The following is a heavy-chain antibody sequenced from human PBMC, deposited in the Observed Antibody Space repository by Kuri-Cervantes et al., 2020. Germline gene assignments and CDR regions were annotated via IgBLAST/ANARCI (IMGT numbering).Heavy chain of an antibody. CDR1: GYTFTYRY. Sequence: ASVKVSCKASGYTFTYRYLHWVRQAPGQALEWMGWISAYNGNTNYAQKLQGRVTMTTDTSTSTAYMELRSLRSDDTAVYYCARDFRAVAGTYSEDWGQGTLVTVSS. J-gene: IGHJ4*02. D-gene: IGHD6-19*01. V-gene: IGHV1-18*04. CDR2: ISAYNGNT. CDR3: ARDFRAVAGTYSED.